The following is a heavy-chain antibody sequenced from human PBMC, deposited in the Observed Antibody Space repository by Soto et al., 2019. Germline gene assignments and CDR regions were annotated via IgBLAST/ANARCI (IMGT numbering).Heavy chain of an antibody. CDR1: GFTFSSYG. CDR3: ATRADRSPFDY. V-gene: IGHV3-30*03. CDR2: ISYDGSNK. J-gene: IGHJ4*02. Sequence: QVQLVESGGGVVQPGRSLRLSCAASGFTFSSYGMHWVRQAPGKGLEWVAVISYDGSNKYYADSVKGRFTISRDNSKNTLYLPMNSLRAEDTAVYYCATRADRSPFDYWGQGTLVTVSS. D-gene: IGHD3-16*02.